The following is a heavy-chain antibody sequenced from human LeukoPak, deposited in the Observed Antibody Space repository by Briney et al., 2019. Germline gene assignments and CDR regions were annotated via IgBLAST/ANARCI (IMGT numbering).Heavy chain of an antibody. CDR2: IKSKTDGGTT. V-gene: IGHV3-15*07. Sequence: GRSLRLSCAASGFTFSSYGMHWVRQAPGKGLEWVGRIKSKTDGGTTDYAAPVKGRFTISRDDSKDTLYLQMNSLKTEDTAVYYCTTVQDSSGYYVDAFDIWGQGTMVTVSS. J-gene: IGHJ3*02. D-gene: IGHD3-22*01. CDR1: GFTFSSYG. CDR3: TTVQDSSGYYVDAFDI.